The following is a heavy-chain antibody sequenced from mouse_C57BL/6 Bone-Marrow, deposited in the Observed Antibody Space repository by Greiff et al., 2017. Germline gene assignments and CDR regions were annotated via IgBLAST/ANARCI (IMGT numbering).Heavy chain of an antibody. CDR1: GYTFTSYW. J-gene: IGHJ4*01. CDR3: ATPDYSMDY. V-gene: IGHV1-72*01. Sequence: QVQLKQPGAELVKPGASVKLSCKASGYTFTSYWMHWVKQRPGRGLEWIGRIDPTSGGTKYNEKFKSKATMTVDKPSRTAYMQLSSLKSEGTAVYYCATPDYSMDYWGQGTSVTVSS. CDR2: IDPTSGGT.